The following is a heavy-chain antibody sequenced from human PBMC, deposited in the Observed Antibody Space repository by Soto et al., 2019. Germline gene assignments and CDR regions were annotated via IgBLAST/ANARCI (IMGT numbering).Heavy chain of an antibody. CDR1: GDSVGTTHSY. J-gene: IGHJ4*02. CDR3: ARHEGNGNVWPLDY. V-gene: IGHV4-39*01. CDR2: IHYSGST. D-gene: IGHD2-8*01. Sequence: SETLSLTCTVSGDSVGTTHSYWAWIRQSPGKGLEWIGNIHYSGSTYYMPSLRSRVTLSVDTSKNQFSLRLTSVTAEDTAVYYCARHEGNGNVWPLDYWGQGTLVTVSS.